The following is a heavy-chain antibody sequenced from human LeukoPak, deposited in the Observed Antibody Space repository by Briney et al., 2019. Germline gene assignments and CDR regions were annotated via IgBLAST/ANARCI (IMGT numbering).Heavy chain of an antibody. CDR2: FNPSDGAT. D-gene: IGHD3-22*01. Sequence: GASVKASCKASGYIFISHYIHWVRQAPGQGLEWMGIFNPSDGATTYSQKFQARVTMTRDTSTSTVYMEVSGLRSEDTAVYYCARISSAYYRDAFDIWGQGTLVTVSS. V-gene: IGHV1-46*01. CDR1: GYIFISHY. CDR3: ARISSAYYRDAFDI. J-gene: IGHJ3*02.